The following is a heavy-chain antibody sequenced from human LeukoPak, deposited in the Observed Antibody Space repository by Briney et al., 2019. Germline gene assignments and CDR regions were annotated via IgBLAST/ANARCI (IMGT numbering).Heavy chain of an antibody. D-gene: IGHD5-18*01. Sequence: AETLSLTCGVSGGPIRSYYWSWIRQSPGKGREWIGYMYYTGTTNYNPSLKSRVTISVDTSKNQFSLKLRSVTAAATAIYYCARQQIYVGTGMVDYFDYWGQGILVTVSS. CDR1: GGPIRSYY. V-gene: IGHV4-59*01. CDR2: MYYTGTT. CDR3: ARQQIYVGTGMVDYFDY. J-gene: IGHJ4*02.